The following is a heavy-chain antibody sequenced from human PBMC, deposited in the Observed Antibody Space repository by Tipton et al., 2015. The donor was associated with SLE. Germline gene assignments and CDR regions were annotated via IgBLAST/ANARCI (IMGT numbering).Heavy chain of an antibody. CDR1: GFTLSSYG. CDR3: AKRVIVGAEDAFDI. V-gene: IGHV3-64*04. J-gene: IGHJ3*02. Sequence: SLRLSCAASGFTLSSYGMHWVRQAPGKGLEYVSAISSNGGSTYYADSVKGRFTISRDNSKNTLYLQMNSLRAEDTAVYYCAKRVIVGAEDAFDIWGQGTMVTVSS. CDR2: ISSNGGST. D-gene: IGHD1-26*01.